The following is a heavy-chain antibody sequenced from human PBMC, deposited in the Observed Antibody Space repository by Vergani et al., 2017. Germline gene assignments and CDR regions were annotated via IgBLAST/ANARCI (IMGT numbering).Heavy chain of an antibody. CDR2: IYNSGNG. CDR3: ASGKYYSDSTSHFRGRYFDV. Sequence: QMQLQESGPGLLKASETLSLTCTVSGDSIISRSYYWGWIRQPPGKGLEWIGSIYNSGNGDSSSSLKSRVTLSADTSKNQFSLRLTSVTAADTAVYYCASGKYYSDSTSHFRGRYFDVWGRGTLVTVPS. D-gene: IGHD3-16*01. J-gene: IGHJ2*01. CDR1: GDSIISRSYY. V-gene: IGHV4-39*01.